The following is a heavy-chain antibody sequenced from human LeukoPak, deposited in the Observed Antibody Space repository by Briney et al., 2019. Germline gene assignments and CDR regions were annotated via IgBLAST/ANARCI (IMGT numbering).Heavy chain of an antibody. CDR2: ISGSGGST. CDR3: AKGRLGSAYSSCHY. D-gene: IGHD6-6*01. Sequence: GGSLRLSCAASGFTFSSYAMSWVRQAPGKGLEWVSAISGSGGSTYYAESAKGRFTISRDNSKNTLYPQMNSLRAEDTAVYYCAKGRLGSAYSSCHYWGQGTLVTVSS. CDR1: GFTFSSYA. V-gene: IGHV3-23*01. J-gene: IGHJ4*02.